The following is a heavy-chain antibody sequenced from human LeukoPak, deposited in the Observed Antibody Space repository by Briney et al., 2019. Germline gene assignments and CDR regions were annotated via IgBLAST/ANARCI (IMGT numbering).Heavy chain of an antibody. D-gene: IGHD3-10*01. V-gene: IGHV3-23*01. CDR3: AKDNWVITMVRGVIDQDY. CDR2: ISGSGGST. J-gene: IGHJ4*02. Sequence: GGSLRLSCAASGFTFSSYAMSWVRQAPGKGLEWVSAISGSGGSTYYADSVKGRLTISRDNSKNTLYLQMNSLRAEDTAGYYCAKDNWVITMVRGVIDQDYWGQGTLVTVSS. CDR1: GFTFSSYA.